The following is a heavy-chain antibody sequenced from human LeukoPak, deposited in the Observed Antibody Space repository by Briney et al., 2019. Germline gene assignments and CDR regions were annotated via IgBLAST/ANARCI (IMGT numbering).Heavy chain of an antibody. V-gene: IGHV1-24*01. Sequence: ASVKVSCKVSGYTLTELSMHWVRQAPGKGLEWMGGFDPEDGETIYAQKFQGRVTMTEDTSTSTAYMELRSLRSDDTAVYYCARDRDYDSSGYDDYWGQGTLVTVSS. CDR3: ARDRDYDSSGYDDY. J-gene: IGHJ4*02. CDR2: FDPEDGET. CDR1: GYTLTELS. D-gene: IGHD3-22*01.